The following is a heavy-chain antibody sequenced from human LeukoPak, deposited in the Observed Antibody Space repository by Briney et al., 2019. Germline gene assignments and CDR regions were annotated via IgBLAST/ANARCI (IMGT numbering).Heavy chain of an antibody. V-gene: IGHV1-46*01. CDR3: ALGSSWLALSLFDY. CDR1: GYTFTSYY. Sequence: WASVKVSCKASGYTFTSYYMHWVRQAPGQGLEWMGIINPSGGSTSYAQKLQGRVTMTTDTSTSTAYMELRSLRSDDTAVYYCALGSSWLALSLFDYWGQGTLVTVSS. CDR2: INPSGGST. J-gene: IGHJ4*02. D-gene: IGHD6-13*01.